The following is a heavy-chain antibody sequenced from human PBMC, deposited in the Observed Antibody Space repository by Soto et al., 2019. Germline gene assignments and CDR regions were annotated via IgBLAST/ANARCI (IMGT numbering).Heavy chain of an antibody. CDR1: GFTFSSYA. V-gene: IGHV3-23*03. Sequence: GGSLRLSCAACGFTFSSYAMSWVRQAPGKGLEWVSVIYSGGSTYYADSVKGRFTISRDNSKNTLYLQMNSLRAEDTAVYYCAKRSSSSTFDYWGQGTLVTVSS. J-gene: IGHJ4*02. D-gene: IGHD6-6*01. CDR2: IYSGGST. CDR3: AKRSSSSTFDY.